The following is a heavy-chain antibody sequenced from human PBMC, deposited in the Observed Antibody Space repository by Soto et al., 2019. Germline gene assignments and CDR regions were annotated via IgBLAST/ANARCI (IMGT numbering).Heavy chain of an antibody. V-gene: IGHV1-18*01. CDR1: GYTFTSYG. Sequence: GASVKVSCKASGYTFTSYGISWVRQAPGQGLEWMGWISAYNGNTNYAQKLQGRVTMTTDTSTSTAYMELRSLRSDDTAVYYCARDRLGIAVAGRLSFDPWGQGTLVTVSS. J-gene: IGHJ5*02. D-gene: IGHD6-19*01. CDR3: ARDRLGIAVAGRLSFDP. CDR2: ISAYNGNT.